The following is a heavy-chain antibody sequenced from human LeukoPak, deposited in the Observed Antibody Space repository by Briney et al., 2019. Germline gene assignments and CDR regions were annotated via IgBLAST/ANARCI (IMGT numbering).Heavy chain of an antibody. CDR3: ARDNSVGDNAWWFDP. J-gene: IGHJ5*02. CDR2: INPSGDST. Sequence: GASVKVSCKASGYSFTSYYMHWVRQAPGQGLEWMGIINPSGDSTSYAQKFQGRVTMTRDVSTSTDYMELSSLRSEDTAVYYCARDNSVGDNAWWFDPWGQGTLVTVSS. V-gene: IGHV1-46*01. D-gene: IGHD1-26*01. CDR1: GYSFTSYY.